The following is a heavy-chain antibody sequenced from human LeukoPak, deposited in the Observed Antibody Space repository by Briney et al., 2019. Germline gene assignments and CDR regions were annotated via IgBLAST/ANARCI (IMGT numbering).Heavy chain of an antibody. V-gene: IGHV4-61*08. CDR2: IYYSGST. CDR1: GGSISSGGYY. Sequence: SGTLSLTCTVSGGSISSGGYYWSWIRQPPGKGLEWIGYIYYSGSTNYNPSLKSRVTISVDTSKNQFSLKLSSVTAADTAVYYCARHWTSYSTVTHFDYWGQGTLVTVSS. J-gene: IGHJ4*02. D-gene: IGHD3/OR15-3a*01. CDR3: ARHWTSYSTVTHFDY.